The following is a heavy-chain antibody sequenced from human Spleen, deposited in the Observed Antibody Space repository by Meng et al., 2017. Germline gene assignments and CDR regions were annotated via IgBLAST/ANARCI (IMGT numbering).Heavy chain of an antibody. CDR2: IYYSGST. CDR1: GGSISSGGYY. V-gene: IGHV4-31*03. CDR3: ARDRTYYYGSGDWYFDL. D-gene: IGHD3-10*01. J-gene: IGHJ2*01. Sequence: QVQLQESGPGLVKPSQTLSLTCTVSGGSISSGGYYWSWIRQHPGKGLEWIGYIYYSGSTYYNPSLKSRVTISVDTSKNQFSLKLSSVTAADTAVYYCARDRTYYYGSGDWYFDLWGRGTLVTVFS.